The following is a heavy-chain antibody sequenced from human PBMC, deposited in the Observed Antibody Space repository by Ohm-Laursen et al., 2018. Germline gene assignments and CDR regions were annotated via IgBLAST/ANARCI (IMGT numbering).Heavy chain of an antibody. J-gene: IGHJ4*02. CDR2: IYYSGST. Sequence: TLSLTCTVSGGSISSYYWSWIRQPPGKGLEWIGYIYYSGSTNDNPSLKSRVTISVDTSKNQFSLKLSSVTAADTAVYYCARGHPKGYYDSSGYYFDYWGQGTLVTVSS. D-gene: IGHD3-22*01. V-gene: IGHV4-59*01. CDR1: GGSISSYY. CDR3: ARGHPKGYYDSSGYYFDY.